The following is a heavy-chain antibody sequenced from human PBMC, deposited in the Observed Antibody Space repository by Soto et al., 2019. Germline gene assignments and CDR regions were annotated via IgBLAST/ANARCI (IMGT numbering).Heavy chain of an antibody. Sequence: QVQLVESGGGVVQPGRSLRLSCAASGFTFSSYGMHWVRQAPGKGLEWVAVISYDGSNKYYADSVKGRFTISRDNSKNTLYLQMNSLRAEDTAVYYCAKDRLEGLSTRGDGMDVWGQGTTVTVSS. CDR2: ISYDGSNK. V-gene: IGHV3-30*18. D-gene: IGHD6-19*01. CDR1: GFTFSSYG. J-gene: IGHJ6*02. CDR3: AKDRLEGLSTRGDGMDV.